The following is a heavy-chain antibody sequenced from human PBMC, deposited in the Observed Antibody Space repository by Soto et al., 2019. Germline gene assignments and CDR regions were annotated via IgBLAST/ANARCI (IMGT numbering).Heavy chain of an antibody. CDR2: IKEDGREK. Sequence: PGGTLRLPCAASGFTFCHYWVTWVRQSPGKGLEWVANIKEDGREKHYVDSVKGRFTISRDNAKNSLYLQMNSLRVEDTAVYFCSRDVVVGAKDLNYWGRGAMGTVSS. D-gene: IGHD2-15*01. J-gene: IGHJ4*02. V-gene: IGHV3-7*01. CDR3: SRDVVVGAKDLNY. CDR1: GFTFCHYW.